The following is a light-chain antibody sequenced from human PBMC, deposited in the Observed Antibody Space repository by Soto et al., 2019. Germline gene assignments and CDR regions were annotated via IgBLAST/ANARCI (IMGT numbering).Light chain of an antibody. J-gene: IGLJ2*01. CDR2: LSSDGSH. CDR1: SGHSSYA. CDR3: QTWDTGATVV. Sequence: QPVLTQSPSASASLGASVKLTCTLSSGHSSYAIAWHQQQPEKGPRYLMKLSSDGSHSKGDGIPDRFSGSSSGAERYLTISSLPSEDEADYYCQTWDTGATVVFGGGSKLTVL. V-gene: IGLV4-69*01.